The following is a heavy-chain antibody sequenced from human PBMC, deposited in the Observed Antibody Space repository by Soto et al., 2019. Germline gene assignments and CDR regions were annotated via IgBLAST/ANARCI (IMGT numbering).Heavy chain of an antibody. D-gene: IGHD3-10*01. Sequence: QVQLVESGGGVAQPGRSLRLSCAVSGFTFSSYGMHWVRQTPGKGLEWVAFISYDGSNKYYADSVKGRFTISRDNSKNTLYLHRNSLRAEDTAVYYCAKSPVLVRFGELSGEYFDYWGQGTLVTVSS. CDR3: AKSPVLVRFGELSGEYFDY. V-gene: IGHV3-30*18. CDR2: ISYDGSNK. J-gene: IGHJ4*02. CDR1: GFTFSSYG.